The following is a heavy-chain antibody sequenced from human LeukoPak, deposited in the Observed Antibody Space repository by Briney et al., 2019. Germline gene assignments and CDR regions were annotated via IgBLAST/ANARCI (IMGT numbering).Heavy chain of an antibody. V-gene: IGHV4-31*03. CDR2: TYYSGST. CDR3: ARGLSSSSWYTDY. J-gene: IGHJ4*02. D-gene: IGHD6-13*01. CDR1: GGSVSSGGYY. Sequence: PSETLSLTCTVSGGSVSSGGYYWSWIRQHPGKGLEWIANTYYSGSTYYNPSLKSRVTISIDTSKNQFSLKLSSVTAADTAVYYCARGLSSSSWYTDYWGQGTLVTVSS.